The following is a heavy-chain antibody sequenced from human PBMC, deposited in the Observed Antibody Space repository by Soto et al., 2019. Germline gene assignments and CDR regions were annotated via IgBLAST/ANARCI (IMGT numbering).Heavy chain of an antibody. D-gene: IGHD3-10*01. Sequence: SETLSLTCAVYGGSFSGYYWNWIRQPPGKGLEWIGEINHSGSTNYNPSLKSRLTISVDTSKNQFSLKLSSVTAADTAVYYCATVGGSGSYSNWFDPWGQGTLVTVSS. V-gene: IGHV4-34*01. CDR1: GGSFSGYY. J-gene: IGHJ5*02. CDR3: ATVGGSGSYSNWFDP. CDR2: INHSGST.